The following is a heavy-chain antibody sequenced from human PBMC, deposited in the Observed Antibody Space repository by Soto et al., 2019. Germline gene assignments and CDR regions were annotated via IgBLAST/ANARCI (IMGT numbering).Heavy chain of an antibody. CDR2: TNHSGST. CDR1: GGSFSGYY. Sequence: QVQLQQWGAGLLKPSETLSLTCAVYGGSFSGYYWSWIRQPPGKGLEWIGETNHSGSTNYNPSLKSRVTISVDTSKNQFSLKLSSVTAADTAVYYCARGPTLFGYEDYWGQGTLVTVSS. D-gene: IGHD5-12*01. J-gene: IGHJ4*02. CDR3: ARGPTLFGYEDY. V-gene: IGHV4-34*01.